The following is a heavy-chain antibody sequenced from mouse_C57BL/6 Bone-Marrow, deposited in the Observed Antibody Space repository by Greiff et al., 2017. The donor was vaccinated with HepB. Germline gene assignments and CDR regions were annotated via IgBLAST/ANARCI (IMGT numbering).Heavy chain of an antibody. CDR1: GFSLTSYG. D-gene: IGHD2-3*01. CDR2: IWSGGST. Sequence: VKLMESGPGLVQPSQSLSITCTVSGFSLTSYGVHWVRQSPGKGLEWLGVIWSGGSTDYNAAFISRLSISKDNSKSQVFFKMNSLQADDTAIYYCARTRWYYFDYWGQGTTLTVSS. J-gene: IGHJ2*01. CDR3: ARTRWYYFDY. V-gene: IGHV2-2*01.